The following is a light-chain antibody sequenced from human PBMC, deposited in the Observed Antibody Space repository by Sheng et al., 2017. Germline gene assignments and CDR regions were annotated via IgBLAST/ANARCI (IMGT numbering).Light chain of an antibody. V-gene: IGKV1-5*03. CDR3: QQYGSSPVT. Sequence: DIQMTQSPSTLSASIGDTVNITCRASQSIRTWLAWYQQKPGKAPRLLIYKASNLEVGVPSRFSGSGSGTEFTLTISRLEPEDFAVYYCQQYGSSPVTFGPGTKVDIK. CDR1: QSIRTW. J-gene: IGKJ3*01. CDR2: KAS.